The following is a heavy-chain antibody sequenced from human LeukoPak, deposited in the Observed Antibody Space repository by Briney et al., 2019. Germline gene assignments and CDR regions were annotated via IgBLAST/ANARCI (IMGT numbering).Heavy chain of an antibody. V-gene: IGHV1-69*06. CDR1: GYTFTSYG. CDR2: IVPIFGTV. Sequence: SVKVSCKASGYTFTSYGISWVRQAPGQGLEWMGGIVPIFGTVNKAQNFQGRVTITADKSTNTAYMEVSSLTSEDTAVYYCAKGRAQYYYYLDVWGKGTTVTVSS. J-gene: IGHJ6*03. CDR3: AKGRAQYYYYLDV.